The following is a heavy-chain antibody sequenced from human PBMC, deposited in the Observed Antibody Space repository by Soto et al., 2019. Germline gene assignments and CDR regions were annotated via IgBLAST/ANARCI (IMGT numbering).Heavy chain of an antibody. J-gene: IGHJ5*02. V-gene: IGHV3-23*01. CDR1: GLILSDNA. Sequence: QPGGSLRLTCEASGLILSDNAMCWVRQAPGKWLEWVSAISGNGIATYYADSVKGRFTISRENSKNTLYLQRNSLRAEDTAVYYFARDPYFIKCYCYDRDLPSFPTRRSSDP. CDR2: ISGNGIAT. D-gene: IGHD2-15*01. CDR3: ARDPYFIKCYCYDRDLPSFPTRRSSDP.